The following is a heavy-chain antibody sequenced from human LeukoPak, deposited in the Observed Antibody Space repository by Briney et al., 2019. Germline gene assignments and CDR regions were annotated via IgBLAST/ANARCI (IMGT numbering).Heavy chain of an antibody. V-gene: IGHV3-74*01. D-gene: IGHD6-13*01. Sequence: GVSLRLSCAAAGFTFSSYWMHLVRQAPGKGLVWVSRINSDGSSTSYADSVKGRFTISRDNAKNTLYLQMNSLRAEDTAVYYCARAGIAAAGLHFDYWGQGTLVTVSS. J-gene: IGHJ4*02. CDR3: ARAGIAAAGLHFDY. CDR2: INSDGSST. CDR1: GFTFSSYW.